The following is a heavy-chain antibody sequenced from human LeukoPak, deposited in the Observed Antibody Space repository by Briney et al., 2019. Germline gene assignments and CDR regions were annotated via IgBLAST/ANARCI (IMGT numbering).Heavy chain of an antibody. J-gene: IGHJ4*02. CDR1: GFTFSTYY. D-gene: IGHD6-13*01. Sequence: GGSLRLSCAASGFTFSTYYMSWVRQAPGKGLEWVAIISYDGNNKYYADSVKGRFTISRDNSKNTLYLQMNSLRAEDTAVYYCARADPGYSSSWFLSRAYYFDYWGQGTLVTVSS. CDR3: ARADPGYSSSWFLSRAYYFDY. V-gene: IGHV3-30-3*01. CDR2: ISYDGNNK.